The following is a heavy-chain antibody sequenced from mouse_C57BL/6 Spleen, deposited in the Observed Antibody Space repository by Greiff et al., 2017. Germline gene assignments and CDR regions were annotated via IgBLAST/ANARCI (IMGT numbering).Heavy chain of an antibody. CDR3: ASHYYGSSYDSHWYFDV. Sequence: QVQLQQPGAELVMPGASVKLSCKASGYTFTSYWMHWVKQRPGQGLEWIGEIDPSDSYTNYNHKFKGKSTLTVDKSSSTAYMQLSSLTSEDSAVYYCASHYYGSSYDSHWYFDVWGTGTTVTVSS. J-gene: IGHJ1*03. V-gene: IGHV1-69*01. CDR1: GYTFTSYW. D-gene: IGHD1-1*01. CDR2: IDPSDSYT.